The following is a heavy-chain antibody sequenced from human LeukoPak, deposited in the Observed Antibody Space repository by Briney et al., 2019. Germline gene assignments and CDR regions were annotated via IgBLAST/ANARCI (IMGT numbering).Heavy chain of an antibody. Sequence: PSGTLSLTCAGSGGSISCSNWWRRVRRPPGKGLGWIGANYHSGSTYYNPALKSRFTISVDKSKTQFSLKLSSVTAAGTTAYYSARGSGYGPHPYSVDYWGQGNLVTVSS. CDR2: NYHSGST. D-gene: IGHD3-10*01. CDR1: GGSISCSNW. CDR3: ARGSGYGPHPYSVDY. J-gene: IGHJ4*02. V-gene: IGHV4-4*02.